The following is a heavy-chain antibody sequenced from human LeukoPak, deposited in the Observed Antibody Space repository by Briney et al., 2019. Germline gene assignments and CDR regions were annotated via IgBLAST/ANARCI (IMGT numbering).Heavy chain of an antibody. CDR2: IDSGGST. Sequence: GGSLRLSCAASEFTVSSSYMSGVRQAPGEGLEWVSVIDSGGSTYYADSVKGRFTISRDNSKNTLFLQMNSLRAEDTAVYYCARDRWFDPWGQGTLVTVSS. J-gene: IGHJ5*02. CDR3: ARDRWFDP. CDR1: EFTVSSSY. V-gene: IGHV3-66*02.